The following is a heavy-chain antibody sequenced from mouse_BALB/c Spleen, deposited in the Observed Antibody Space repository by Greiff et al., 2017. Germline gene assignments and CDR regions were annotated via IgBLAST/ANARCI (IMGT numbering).Heavy chain of an antibody. J-gene: IGHJ2*01. D-gene: IGHD1-1*01. CDR1: GYTFTNYW. CDR2: IYPGGGYT. CDR3: ARDDGQSFYYFDY. V-gene: IGHV1-63*02. Sequence: VQLQQSGAELVRPGTSVKISCKASGYTFTNYWLGWVKQRPGHGLEWIGDIYPGGGYTNYNEKFKGKATLTADTSSSTAYMQLSSLTSEDSAVYFCARDDGQSFYYFDYWGQGTTLTVSS.